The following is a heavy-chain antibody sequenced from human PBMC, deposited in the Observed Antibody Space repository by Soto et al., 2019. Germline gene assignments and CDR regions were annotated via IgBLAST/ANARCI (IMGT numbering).Heavy chain of an antibody. V-gene: IGHV1-69*01. CDR2: IIPILGTA. CDR3: ARERITMVRGVIGHYYYYGMDV. J-gene: IGHJ6*02. CDR1: GGTFSSYA. Sequence: QVQLVQSGAEVKKPGSSVKVSCKASGGTFSSYAISWVRQAPGQGLEWMGGIIPILGTANYAQKFQGRVTITADESTSTAYMELSSLRSEDTAVYYCARERITMVRGVIGHYYYYGMDVWGQGTTVTVSS. D-gene: IGHD3-10*01.